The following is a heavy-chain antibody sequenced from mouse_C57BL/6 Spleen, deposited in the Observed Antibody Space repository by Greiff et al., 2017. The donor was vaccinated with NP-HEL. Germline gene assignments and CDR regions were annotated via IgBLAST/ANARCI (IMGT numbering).Heavy chain of an antibody. D-gene: IGHD2-4*01. J-gene: IGHJ1*03. V-gene: IGHV1-52*01. CDR3: ASHYDSGDFDV. CDR1: GYTFTSYW. CDR2: IDPSDSET. Sequence: VQLQQPGAELVRPGSSVKLSCKASGYTFTSYWMHWVKQRPIQGLEWIGNIDPSDSETHYNQKFKDKATLTVDKSSSTAYMQLSSLTSEDSAVYYCASHYDSGDFDVWGTGTTVTVSS.